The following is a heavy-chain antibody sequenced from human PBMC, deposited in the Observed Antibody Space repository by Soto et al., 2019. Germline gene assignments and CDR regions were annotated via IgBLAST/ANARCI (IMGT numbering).Heavy chain of an antibody. CDR1: GDSISSGY. Sequence: SETLSLTCSVSGDSISSGYWTWIRQPPGRGLEWIGFMYYSGSFNYNPSLESRVIISVDTSKNQFSLNLSSVTAADTAVYYCVRRHGLTVDAYYWGQGTLVTVSS. D-gene: IGHD2-21*02. CDR2: MYYSGSF. J-gene: IGHJ4*02. CDR3: VRRHGLTVDAYY. V-gene: IGHV4-59*08.